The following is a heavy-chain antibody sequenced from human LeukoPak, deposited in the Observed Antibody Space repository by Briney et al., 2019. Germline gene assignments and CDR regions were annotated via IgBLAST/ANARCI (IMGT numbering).Heavy chain of an antibody. CDR1: GFSFRSYG. D-gene: IGHD3-22*01. V-gene: IGHV3-30*02. CDR3: ARDRLVNPDAFDI. J-gene: IGHJ3*02. Sequence: GGSLRLSCAASGFSFRSYGMHWVRQAPGKGLEWVAYIQYDGSNQQYADSVKGRFTISRDNAKNSLYLQMNSLRAEDTAVYYCARDRLVNPDAFDIWGQGTMVTISS. CDR2: IQYDGSNQ.